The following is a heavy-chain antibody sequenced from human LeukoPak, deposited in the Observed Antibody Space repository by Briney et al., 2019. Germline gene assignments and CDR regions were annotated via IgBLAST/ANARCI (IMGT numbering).Heavy chain of an antibody. Sequence: SETLSLTCTVSGGPISSSSYYWGWIRQPPGKGLEWIGRIYYSGSTYYNPSLKSRVTISVDTSKNQFSLKLSSVTAADTAVYYCARGARGSSWYAWFDPWGQGTLVTVSS. D-gene: IGHD6-13*01. CDR2: IYYSGST. CDR1: GGPISSSSYY. V-gene: IGHV4-39*07. J-gene: IGHJ5*02. CDR3: ARGARGSSWYAWFDP.